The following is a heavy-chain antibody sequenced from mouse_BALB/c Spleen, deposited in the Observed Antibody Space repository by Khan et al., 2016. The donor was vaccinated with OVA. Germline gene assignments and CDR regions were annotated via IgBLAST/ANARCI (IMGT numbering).Heavy chain of an antibody. CDR2: INPSTGYT. D-gene: IGHD1-1*01. V-gene: IGHV1-7*01. CDR3: VNHGSSSAWFTY. CDR1: GYTFTKYW. J-gene: IGHJ3*01. Sequence: QVQLQQSGAELAKPGASVKMSCKASGYTFTKYWMHWVKQRPGQGLEWIGYINPSTGYTEYNQKFKDKATLTADKSSSTAYMQLSSLTSEDSAVYYCVNHGSSSAWFTYWGQETLVTVSA.